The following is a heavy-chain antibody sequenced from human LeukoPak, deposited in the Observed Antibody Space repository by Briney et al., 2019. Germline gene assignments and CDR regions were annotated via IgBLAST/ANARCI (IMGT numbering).Heavy chain of an antibody. CDR2: ISGSGGST. CDR3: VKTHYSEINYFDY. V-gene: IGHV3-23*01. D-gene: IGHD3-10*01. J-gene: IGHJ4*02. CDR1: GFTFSSYA. Sequence: PGGSLRLSCAASGFTFSSYAMSWVRQAPGKGLEWVSAISGSGGSTYYADSVKGRFTISRDNSKNTLYLQMSSLRAEDTALYYCVKTHYSEINYFDYWGQGTPVTVSS.